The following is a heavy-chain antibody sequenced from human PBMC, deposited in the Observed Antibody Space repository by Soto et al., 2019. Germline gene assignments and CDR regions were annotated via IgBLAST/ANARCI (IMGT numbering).Heavy chain of an antibody. CDR1: GFTFSSYT. D-gene: IGHD3-3*02. CDR2: ITGSSDIV. V-gene: IGHV3-48*01. Sequence: GGSLRLSCVASGFTFSSYTMNWVRQAPGKGLEWVAYITGSSDIVYYADSVKGRFTISRDNAKNSLYLQMSSLRADATSVYYCASSKGPLDHWGQGTLVTVSS. CDR3: ASSKGPLDH. J-gene: IGHJ4*02.